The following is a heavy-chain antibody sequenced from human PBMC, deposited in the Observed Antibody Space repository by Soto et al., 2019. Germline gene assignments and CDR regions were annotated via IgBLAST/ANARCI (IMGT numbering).Heavy chain of an antibody. J-gene: IGHJ4*02. CDR2: ITPLFGTP. Sequence: ASVKVSCKASGGTFNKYAIDWVRQAPGQGLEWMGGITPLFGTPNYAQRFQGRVTISADEVTSTAYMELRSLRSDDTGVYYCARQFDYDTSGYYYAYWGQGTLVTVSS. CDR3: ARQFDYDTSGYYYAY. V-gene: IGHV1-69*13. CDR1: GGTFNKYA. D-gene: IGHD3-22*01.